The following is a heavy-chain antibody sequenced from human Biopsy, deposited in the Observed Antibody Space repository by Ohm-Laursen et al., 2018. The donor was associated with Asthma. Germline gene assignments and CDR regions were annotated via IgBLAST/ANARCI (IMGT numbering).Heavy chain of an antibody. J-gene: IGHJ4*02. Sequence: ASVKVSCKISGYSLTDLSMHWVRQAPGQGLEWMGGHDHEEGGTVNARRFQGRVTMTEDTSTDTAYMELSNLSSDDTAVYYYASDFPKDYVRYNFQFWGQGTLVTVSS. CDR3: ASDFPKDYVRYNFQF. CDR2: HDHEEGGT. D-gene: IGHD4-17*01. V-gene: IGHV1-24*01. CDR1: GYSLTDLS.